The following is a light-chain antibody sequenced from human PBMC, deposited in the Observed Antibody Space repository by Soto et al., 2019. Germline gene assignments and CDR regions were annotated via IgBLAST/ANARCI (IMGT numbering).Light chain of an antibody. CDR1: QSVSSY. CDR2: DAS. Sequence: EIVLTQSPATLSLSPGERATLSCRASQSVSSYLAWYQQQPGQAPRLLIYDASNRATGIPARFSGSGSGTDFTLTISRLEPEDFAVYYCQQRRKFMYTFGQGNKLEIK. J-gene: IGKJ2*01. CDR3: QQRRKFMYT. V-gene: IGKV3-11*01.